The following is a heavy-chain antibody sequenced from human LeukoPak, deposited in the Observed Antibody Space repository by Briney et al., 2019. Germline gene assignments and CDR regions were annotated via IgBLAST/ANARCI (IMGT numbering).Heavy chain of an antibody. J-gene: IGHJ4*02. CDR3: ARVSFYGSGSMFVDY. V-gene: IGHV4-59*01. CDR2: MYNTVTT. D-gene: IGHD3-10*01. Sequence: SETLSLTCSVSGVSTTNNYWSWIRQPPGKGLEWNGYMYNTVTTNYNPSLKSRLTMSLNTSKNQFPLKLSSVTAADTAVYYCARVSFYGSGSMFVDYWGPGTLVTVSS. CDR1: GVSTTNNY.